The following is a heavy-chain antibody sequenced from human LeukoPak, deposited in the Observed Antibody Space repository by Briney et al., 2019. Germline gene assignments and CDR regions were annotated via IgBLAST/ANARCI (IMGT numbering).Heavy chain of an antibody. CDR1: GFTFSDYW. CDR3: ARDRGPRTGFMVREAYDY. D-gene: IGHD3-10*01. V-gene: IGHV3-74*01. Sequence: PGGSLRLSCVASGFTFSDYWIHWVRQAPGKGLVWVSRISSDGDTTNYADSVKGRFTISRDNAKNTLYLQMNSLRVEDTAVYYCARDRGPRTGFMVREAYDYRGQGTLVTVSS. CDR2: ISSDGDTT. J-gene: IGHJ4*02.